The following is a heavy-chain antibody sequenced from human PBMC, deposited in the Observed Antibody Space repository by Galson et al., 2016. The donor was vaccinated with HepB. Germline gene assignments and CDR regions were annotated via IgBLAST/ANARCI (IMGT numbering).Heavy chain of an antibody. CDR2: INWNGGTT. CDR3: ARDDLGNGWDV. Sequence: SLRLSCAASGFTFDDYGMSWVRQAPGKGLEWVAGINWNGGTTAHIDSVKGRFTISRDNAKNSLYLQMNSLRAEDTALSYCARDDLGNGWDVWGQGTTVTVSS. D-gene: IGHD1-26*01. CDR1: GFTFDDYG. J-gene: IGHJ6*02. V-gene: IGHV3-20*04.